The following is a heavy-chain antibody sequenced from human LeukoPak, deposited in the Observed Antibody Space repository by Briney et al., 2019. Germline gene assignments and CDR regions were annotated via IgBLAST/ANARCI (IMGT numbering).Heavy chain of an antibody. D-gene: IGHD1-26*01. CDR2: IKQDGSEK. Sequence: GGSLRLSCAASGFTFINYWMTWVRQAPGKGLEWVANIKQDGSEKYYEDSVEGRFTISRDNAKNSLYLQMNSLRAEDTALYFCARGFSGSYRTPIGYWGQGTLVTVSS. CDR1: GFTFINYW. V-gene: IGHV3-7*01. CDR3: ARGFSGSYRTPIGY. J-gene: IGHJ4*02.